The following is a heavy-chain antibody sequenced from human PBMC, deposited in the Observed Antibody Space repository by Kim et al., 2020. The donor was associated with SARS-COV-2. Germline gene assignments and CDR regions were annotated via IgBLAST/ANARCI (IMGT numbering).Heavy chain of an antibody. Sequence: SVKVSCKASGGTFSSYAISWVRQAPGQGLEWMGGIIPIFGTANYAQKFQGRVTITADESTSTAYMELSSLRSEDTAVYYCALSGSLVRGAHDYWGQGTLVTVSS. CDR1: GGTFSSYA. J-gene: IGHJ4*02. D-gene: IGHD3-10*01. CDR2: IIPIFGTA. CDR3: ALSGSLVRGAHDY. V-gene: IGHV1-69*13.